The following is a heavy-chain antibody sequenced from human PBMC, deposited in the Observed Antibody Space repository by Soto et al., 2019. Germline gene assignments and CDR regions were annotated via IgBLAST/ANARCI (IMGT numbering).Heavy chain of an antibody. J-gene: IGHJ5*02. Sequence: SXTLSHTYTVSGGSILSHCWRWIRQPPGKGLEWIGYIYYSGSTNYNPSLKSRVTISVDTSKNQFSLKLSSVTAADTAVYYCARGQRWFDPWGQGTLVTVSS. CDR1: GGSILSHC. CDR2: IYYSGST. V-gene: IGHV4-59*11. CDR3: ARGQRWFDP.